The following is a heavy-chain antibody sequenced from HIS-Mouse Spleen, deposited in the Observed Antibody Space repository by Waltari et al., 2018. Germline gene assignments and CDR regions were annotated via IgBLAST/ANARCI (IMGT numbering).Heavy chain of an antibody. J-gene: IGHJ4*02. CDR2: MNPNSGNT. CDR3: ARGHDYSNYFDY. D-gene: IGHD4-4*01. Sequence: QVQLVQSGAEVKKPGASVKVSCKASGYTFAIYDITWVRQATGQGVGWRGWMNPNSGNTGYAQKFQGRVTMPRNTSISTAYMELSSLRSEDTAVYYCARGHDYSNYFDYWGQGTLVTVSS. V-gene: IGHV1-8*01. CDR1: GYTFAIYD.